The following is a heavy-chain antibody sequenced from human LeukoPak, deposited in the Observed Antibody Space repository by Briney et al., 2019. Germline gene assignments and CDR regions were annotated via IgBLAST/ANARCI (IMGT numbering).Heavy chain of an antibody. CDR1: GFTFSNYY. V-gene: IGHV3-21*01. CDR2: ISSSSSYI. J-gene: IGHJ4*02. D-gene: IGHD3-22*01. Sequence: GGSLRLSCAASGFTFSNYYMNWVRQAPGKGLEWVSSISSSSSYIYYADSVKARFTISRDNAKNSLYLQMNSLRAEDTAVYFCARVYTYSFDSSYYYPPDYWGQGTLVTVSS. CDR3: ARVYTYSFDSSYYYPPDY.